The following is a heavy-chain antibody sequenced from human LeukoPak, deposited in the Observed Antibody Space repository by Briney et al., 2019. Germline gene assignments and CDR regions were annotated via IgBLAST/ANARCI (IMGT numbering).Heavy chain of an antibody. CDR2: INAGNGNT. J-gene: IGHJ4*02. CDR3: ASSPPGYSSGYYWDY. Sequence: ASVKVSCKASGYTFTSYAMHWVRQAPGQRLEWMGWINAGNGNTKYSQEFQGRVTITRDTSASTAYMELSSLRSEDTAVYYCASSPPGYSSGYYWDYWGQGTLVTVSS. CDR1: GYTFTSYA. V-gene: IGHV1-3*03. D-gene: IGHD3-22*01.